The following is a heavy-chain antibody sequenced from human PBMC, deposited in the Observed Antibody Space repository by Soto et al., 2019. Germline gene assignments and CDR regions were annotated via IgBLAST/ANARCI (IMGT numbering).Heavy chain of an antibody. CDR3: ARGEQYSERIFDY. CDR2: TYYRSKWYY. V-gene: IGHV6-1*01. CDR1: GDSVSSNSAG. D-gene: IGHD1-26*01. J-gene: IGHJ4*01. Sequence: LPLTCAITGDSVSSNSAGWSWVRQSPSRGLEWLGRTYYRSKWYYEYAVSVRGRITINLDTSKNQYSLQLNSVTPEDTAVYFCARGEQYSERIFDYWGQGTLVTVSS.